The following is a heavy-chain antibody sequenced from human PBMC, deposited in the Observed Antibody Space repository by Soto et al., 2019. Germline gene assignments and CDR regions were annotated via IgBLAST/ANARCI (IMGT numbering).Heavy chain of an antibody. Sequence: SETLSLTCAVSGASISGSYYYWARLRQSPGKGPEWIGSVFYTGFTSYNPSLGSRVSVSVDTSKSQFSLKLSAVTAADTAVYYCATSQKGYNWNYFDHWGQGALVTVSS. D-gene: IGHD1-20*01. V-gene: IGHV4-39*01. J-gene: IGHJ4*02. CDR1: GASISGSYYY. CDR3: ATSQKGYNWNYFDH. CDR2: VFYTGFT.